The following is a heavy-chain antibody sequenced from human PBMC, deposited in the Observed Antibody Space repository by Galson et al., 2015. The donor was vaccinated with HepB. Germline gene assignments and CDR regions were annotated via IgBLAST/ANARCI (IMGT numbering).Heavy chain of an antibody. D-gene: IGHD2-2*01. J-gene: IGHJ4*02. CDR3: ARVLYCSSTSCYGGFDY. Sequence: SVKVSCKASGYTFTSYAMHWVRQAPGQRLEWMGWINAGNGNTKYSQKFQDRVTITRDTSASTAYMELSSLRSEDTAVYYCARVLYCSSTSCYGGFDYWGQGTLVTVSS. V-gene: IGHV1-3*01. CDR2: INAGNGNT. CDR1: GYTFTSYA.